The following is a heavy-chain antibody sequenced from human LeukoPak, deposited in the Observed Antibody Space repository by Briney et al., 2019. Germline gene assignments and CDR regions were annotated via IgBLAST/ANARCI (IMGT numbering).Heavy chain of an antibody. CDR1: GGSFSGYY. J-gene: IGHJ4*02. D-gene: IGHD6-25*01. Sequence: LETLSLTCAVYGGSFSGYYWSWIRQPPGKGLEWIGEINHSGSTNYNPSLKSRVTISVDTSKNQFSLKLSSVTAADTAVYYCARGTAPDYWGQGTLVTVSS. CDR3: ARGTAPDY. CDR2: INHSGST. V-gene: IGHV4-34*01.